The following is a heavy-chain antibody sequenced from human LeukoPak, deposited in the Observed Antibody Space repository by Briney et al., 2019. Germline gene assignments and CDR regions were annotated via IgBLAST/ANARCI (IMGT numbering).Heavy chain of an antibody. Sequence: GGSLRLSCAASGFTFSSYGMHWVRQAPGKGLEWVAFIRYDGSNKYYADSVKGRFTISRDNSKNTLYLQMNSLRAEDTAVYYCAKDYFSGSGSYFDYWGQGTLVTVSS. CDR1: GFTFSSYG. D-gene: IGHD6-19*01. V-gene: IGHV3-30*02. J-gene: IGHJ4*02. CDR3: AKDYFSGSGSYFDY. CDR2: IRYDGSNK.